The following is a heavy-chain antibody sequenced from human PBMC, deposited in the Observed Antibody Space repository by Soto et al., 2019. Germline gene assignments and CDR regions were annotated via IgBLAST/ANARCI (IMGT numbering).Heavy chain of an antibody. D-gene: IGHD6-19*01. CDR2: IIPIFGTA. CDR1: GGTFSIYA. V-gene: IGHV1-69*01. Sequence: SVTVSCKASGGTFSIYAISWVRRAPGQGLEWMGGIIPIFGTANYAQKFQGRVTITADESTSTAYMELSSLRSEDTAVYYCARAVWRLAVAGTNGLRGAFDICGQGTMVTVSS. J-gene: IGHJ3*02. CDR3: ARAVWRLAVAGTNGLRGAFDI.